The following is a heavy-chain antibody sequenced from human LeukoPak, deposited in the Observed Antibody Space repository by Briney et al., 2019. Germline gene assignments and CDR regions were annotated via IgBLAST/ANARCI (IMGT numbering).Heavy chain of an antibody. CDR2: ISSSGSTI. CDR1: GFTFSDYY. CDR3: ARDSDCSGDCYYFDP. J-gene: IGHJ5*02. Sequence: PGGSPRLSCAASGFTFSDYYTSWIRQAPGKGLEWVSYISSSGSTIYYADSVKGRFTISRDNAKNSLYLQMNSLRAEDTAVYYCARDSDCSGDCYYFDPWGQGTLVTVSS. V-gene: IGHV3-11*04. D-gene: IGHD2-21*01.